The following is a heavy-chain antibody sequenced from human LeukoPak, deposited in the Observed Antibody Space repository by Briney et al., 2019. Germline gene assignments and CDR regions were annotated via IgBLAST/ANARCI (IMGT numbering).Heavy chain of an antibody. Sequence: GGSLRLSCTASGFTFGDYAMSWFRQAPGKGLEWVGFIRSKAYGGTTEYAASVKGRFTISRDDSKSIAYLQMNSLKTEDTAVYYCTRSGVQLRSDYWGQGTLVTVSS. D-gene: IGHD5-18*01. CDR2: IRSKAYGGTT. CDR1: GFTFGDYA. V-gene: IGHV3-49*03. CDR3: TRSGVQLRSDY. J-gene: IGHJ4*02.